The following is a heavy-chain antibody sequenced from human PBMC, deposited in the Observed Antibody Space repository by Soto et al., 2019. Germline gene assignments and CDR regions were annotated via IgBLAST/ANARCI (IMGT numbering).Heavy chain of an antibody. CDR2: IGTAGDT. J-gene: IGHJ4*02. Sequence: GGSLRLSCEASGFTFSGSDMHWVRQPTGKGLEWVSTIGTAGDTYYAVSVKGRFTISRDNAKNSLSLQMNSLRAGDTAVYFCARGQEVGAHFFDSWGQGTKVTVSS. D-gene: IGHD2-15*01. CDR1: GFTFSGSD. V-gene: IGHV3-13*01. CDR3: ARGQEVGAHFFDS.